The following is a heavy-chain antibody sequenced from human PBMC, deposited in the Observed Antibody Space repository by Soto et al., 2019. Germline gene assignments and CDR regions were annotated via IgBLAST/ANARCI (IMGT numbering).Heavy chain of an antibody. J-gene: IGHJ1*01. CDR1: GGSISSSSYY. V-gene: IGHV4-39*01. Sequence: QLQLQESGPGLVKPSETLSLTCTVSGGSISSSSYYWGWIRQPPGKGLEWIGSIYYSGSTYYNPSLKSRVTISVDTSKNQFSLKLSSVTAADTAVYYCARHLASDCGGDCYSILAEYFQHWGQGTLVTVSS. CDR2: IYYSGST. CDR3: ARHLASDCGGDCYSILAEYFQH. D-gene: IGHD2-21*02.